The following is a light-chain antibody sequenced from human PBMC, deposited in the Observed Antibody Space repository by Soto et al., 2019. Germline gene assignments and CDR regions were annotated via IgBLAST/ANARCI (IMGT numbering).Light chain of an antibody. J-gene: IGKJ4*01. CDR2: AAS. CDR3: QQLSTYPST. V-gene: IGKV1-9*01. Sequence: IQLTQSPSSLSASVGDRVTITCRASQGIGSYLALYQQKPGEAPKLLIFAASTLQSGVPSRFSGSGSGTDFTLTISSLQAEDFATYYCQQLSTYPSTFGGGTKVDIK. CDR1: QGIGSY.